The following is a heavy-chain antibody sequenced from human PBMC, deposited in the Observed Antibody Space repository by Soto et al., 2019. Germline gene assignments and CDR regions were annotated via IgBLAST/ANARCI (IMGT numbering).Heavy chain of an antibody. J-gene: IGHJ6*02. V-gene: IGHV4-4*02. CDR2: IYHSGST. D-gene: IGHD3-9*01. CDR1: GGSISSSNW. CDR3: ARAPMYYDILTGYSKDYYYYGMDV. Sequence: SETLSLTCAVSGGSISSSNWWSWVRQPPGKGLEWIGEIYHSGSTNYNPSLKSRVTISVDRSKNQFSLKLSSVTAADTAVYYCARAPMYYDILTGYSKDYYYYGMDVWGQGTTVTVSS.